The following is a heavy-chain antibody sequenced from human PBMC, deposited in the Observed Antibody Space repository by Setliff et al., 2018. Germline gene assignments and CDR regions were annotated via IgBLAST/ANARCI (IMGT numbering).Heavy chain of an antibody. Sequence: VKVSCKASGHSLTSNHFHWGRQAPGKGLEWMGTINPNDGYTIYAPAFQGRVAMTTDTSTGTAYMELSGLTSADTAIYYCIVNMVRPVTGLDSWGPGTPVTVSS. CDR3: IVNMVRPVTGLDS. CDR1: GHSLTSNH. V-gene: IGHV1-46*01. D-gene: IGHD2-15*01. CDR2: INPNDGYT. J-gene: IGHJ4*02.